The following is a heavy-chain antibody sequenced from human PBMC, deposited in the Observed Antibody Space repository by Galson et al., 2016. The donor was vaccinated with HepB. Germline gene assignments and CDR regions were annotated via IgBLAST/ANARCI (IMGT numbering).Heavy chain of an antibody. V-gene: IGHV4-39*01. Sequence: TLSLTCSVSGGSISTYSYYWGWIRQSPEKGLEWIGNIYHTGSTYYNPSLKSRVTISIDTSNNHFSMNLTSVTAADTGVFYCARQATSGWYDSWGQGSLVIVSS. CDR1: GGSISTYSYY. D-gene: IGHD6-19*01. CDR3: ARQATSGWYDS. J-gene: IGHJ5*02. CDR2: IYHTGST.